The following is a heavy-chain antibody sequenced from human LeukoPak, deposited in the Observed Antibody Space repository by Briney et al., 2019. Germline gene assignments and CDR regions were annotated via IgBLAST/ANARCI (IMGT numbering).Heavy chain of an antibody. Sequence: GASVKVSCKASGYTFTSYYMHWVRQAPGQGLEWMGIINPSGGSTSYAQKFQGRVTMTRDTPTSTVYMELSSLRSEDTAVYYCASSHSPQIPRGYSYGLLLDYWGQGTLVTVSS. CDR1: GYTFTSYY. CDR2: INPSGGST. CDR3: ASSHSPQIPRGYSYGLLLDY. J-gene: IGHJ4*02. V-gene: IGHV1-46*01. D-gene: IGHD5-18*01.